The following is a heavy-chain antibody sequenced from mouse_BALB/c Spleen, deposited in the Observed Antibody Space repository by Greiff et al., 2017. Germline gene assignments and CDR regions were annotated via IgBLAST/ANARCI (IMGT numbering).Heavy chain of an antibody. J-gene: IGHJ2*01. D-gene: IGHD2-12*01. Sequence: EVKLMESGGGLVKPGGSLKLSCAASGFTFSSYGMSWVRQTPDKRLEWVATISSGGSYTYYPDSVKGRFTISRDNAKNTLYLQMSSLKSEDTAMYYCARHESYYYFDYWGQGTTLTVSS. V-gene: IGHV5-6*03. CDR2: ISSGGSYT. CDR1: GFTFSSYG. CDR3: ARHESYYYFDY.